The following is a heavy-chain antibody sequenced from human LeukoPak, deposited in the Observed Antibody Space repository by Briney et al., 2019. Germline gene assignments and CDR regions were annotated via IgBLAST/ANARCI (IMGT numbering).Heavy chain of an antibody. CDR1: GFTFSSYA. D-gene: IGHD4-17*01. V-gene: IGHV3-23*01. Sequence: PGGSLRLSCAASGFTFSSYAMSWVRQAPGKGLEWVSAISGSGGSTYYADSVRGRFTISRDNSKNTLYLQMNSLRAEDTAVYYCTGKRGDYAYFDYWGQGTLVTVSS. CDR2: ISGSGGST. J-gene: IGHJ4*02. CDR3: TGKRGDYAYFDY.